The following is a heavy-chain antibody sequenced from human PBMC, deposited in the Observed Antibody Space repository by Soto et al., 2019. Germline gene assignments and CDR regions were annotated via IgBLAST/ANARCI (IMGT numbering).Heavy chain of an antibody. CDR1: GGTFSSYA. CDR2: IIPIFGTA. CDR3: AREVPQLWLGELRWFDP. J-gene: IGHJ5*02. V-gene: IGHV1-69*06. D-gene: IGHD5-18*01. Sequence: ASVKVSCKASGGTFSSYAISWVRQAPGQGLEWMGGIIPIFGTANYAQKFQGRVTITADKSTSTAYMELSSLRSEDTAVYYCAREVPQLWLGELRWFDPWGQGTLVTVSS.